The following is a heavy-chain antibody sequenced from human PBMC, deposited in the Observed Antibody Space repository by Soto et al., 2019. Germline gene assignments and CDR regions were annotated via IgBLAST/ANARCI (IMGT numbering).Heavy chain of an antibody. D-gene: IGHD4-4*01. Sequence: SVKVSCKASGGTFSSYAISWVRQAPGQGLEWMGGIIPIFGTANYAQKFQGRVTITADESTSTAYMEVSSLRSEDTAVYYCARTRTVTTNYYYYGMDVWGQGTTVTVSS. J-gene: IGHJ6*02. CDR1: GGTFSSYA. V-gene: IGHV1-69*13. CDR2: IIPIFGTA. CDR3: ARTRTVTTNYYYYGMDV.